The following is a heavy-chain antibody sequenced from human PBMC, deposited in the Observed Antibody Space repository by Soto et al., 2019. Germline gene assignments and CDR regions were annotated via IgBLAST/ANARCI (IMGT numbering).Heavy chain of an antibody. Sequence: PVGSLRHSCAASGLTCSSYGMHWVRQATGKGLEWVAVIWYDGSNKYYADSVKGRFTISRDNSKNTLYLQMNSLRAEDTAVYYCARDDNIAVAGTGFDYWGQGTLVTVSS. CDR3: ARDDNIAVAGTGFDY. J-gene: IGHJ4*02. D-gene: IGHD6-19*01. CDR2: IWYDGSNK. V-gene: IGHV3-33*01. CDR1: GLTCSSYG.